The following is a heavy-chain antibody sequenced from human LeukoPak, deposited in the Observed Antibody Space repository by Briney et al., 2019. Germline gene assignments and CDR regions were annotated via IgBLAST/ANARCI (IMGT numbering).Heavy chain of an antibody. J-gene: IGHJ6*03. D-gene: IGHD5-18*01. V-gene: IGHV4-34*01. CDR1: GGSLNGYY. CDR2: NNHSGST. CDR3: ARGRVTGYSYGYHYYYYVYV. Sequence: SETLSLTCAVYGGSLNGYYWSWIRQPPGEGLEGVGENNHSGSTNYNPSFKIRVTISVDTSKIQLSLKLSSVTAADTAVYYCARGRVTGYSYGYHYYYYVYVWGKGTTVTVS.